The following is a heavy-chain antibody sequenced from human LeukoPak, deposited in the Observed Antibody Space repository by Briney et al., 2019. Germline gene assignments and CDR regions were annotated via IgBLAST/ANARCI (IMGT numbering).Heavy chain of an antibody. CDR3: ATAYSGSCYSYFDY. CDR1: GYTLTELS. Sequence: ASVKVSCKVSGYTLTELSMHWVRQAPGKGLEWMGGFDPEDGETIYARKFQGRVTMTEDTSTDTAYMELSSLRSEDTAVYYCATAYSGSCYSYFDYWGQGTLVTVSS. CDR2: FDPEDGET. D-gene: IGHD1-26*01. V-gene: IGHV1-24*01. J-gene: IGHJ4*02.